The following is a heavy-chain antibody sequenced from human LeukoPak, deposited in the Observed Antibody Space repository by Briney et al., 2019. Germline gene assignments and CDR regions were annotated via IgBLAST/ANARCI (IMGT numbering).Heavy chain of an antibody. CDR3: ARYSGFDLDAFGI. CDR2: INPNSGGT. Sequence: ASVKVSCKASGYTLTGYYMHWVRQAPGQGLEWMGWINPNSGGTNYAQKFQGRVTMTRDTSITTAYMELSSLRSDDTAVYYCARYSGFDLDAFGIWGQGTMVTVSS. J-gene: IGHJ3*02. V-gene: IGHV1-2*02. D-gene: IGHD5-12*01. CDR1: GYTLTGYY.